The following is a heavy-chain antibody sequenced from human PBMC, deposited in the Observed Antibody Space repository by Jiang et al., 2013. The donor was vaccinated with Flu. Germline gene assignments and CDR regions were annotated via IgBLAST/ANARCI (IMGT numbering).Heavy chain of an antibody. CDR3: ARDPTSYGFDF. CDR2: IIPILGTA. J-gene: IGHJ4*02. CDR1: GGTFSSYA. Sequence: SGAEVKEPGSSVKVSCKTSGGTFSSYAISWVRQAPGQGPEWMGRIIPILGTANYAQKFQGRLTITADKSTSTIYTDLSSLRSEDTAVYYCARDPTSYGFDFWGQGTLVAVSS. V-gene: IGHV1-69*04. D-gene: IGHD2/OR15-2a*01.